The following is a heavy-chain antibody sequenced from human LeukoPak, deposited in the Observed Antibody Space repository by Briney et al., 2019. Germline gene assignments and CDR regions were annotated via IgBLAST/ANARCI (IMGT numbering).Heavy chain of an antibody. V-gene: IGHV1-2*02. Sequence: GASVKVSCKASGYTFTDYFIHWLRQAPGQGLEWMGWINPENGGTRSAQKLEGRVTMTRDTSISTVYMELSGLNSDDTAIYFCARGPRTGDFDYWGQGTLVTVSS. CDR2: INPENGGT. J-gene: IGHJ4*02. CDR3: ARGPRTGDFDY. CDR1: GYTFTDYF. D-gene: IGHD7-27*01.